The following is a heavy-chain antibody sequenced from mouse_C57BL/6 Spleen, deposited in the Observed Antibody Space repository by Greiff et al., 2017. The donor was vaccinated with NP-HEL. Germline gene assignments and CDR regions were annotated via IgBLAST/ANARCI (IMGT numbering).Heavy chain of an antibody. CDR2: IYPGDGDT. Sequence: QVQLQESGAELVKPGASVKISCKASGYAFSSYWMNWVKQRPGKGLEWIGQIYPGDGDTNYNGKFKGKATLTADKSSSTAYMQLSSLTSEDSAVYFCARDYGSSYNYAMDYWGQGTSVTVSS. V-gene: IGHV1-80*01. D-gene: IGHD1-1*01. J-gene: IGHJ4*01. CDR1: GYAFSSYW. CDR3: ARDYGSSYNYAMDY.